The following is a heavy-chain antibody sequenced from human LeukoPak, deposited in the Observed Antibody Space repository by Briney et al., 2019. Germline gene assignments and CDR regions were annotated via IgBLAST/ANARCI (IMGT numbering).Heavy chain of an antibody. J-gene: IGHJ4*02. CDR2: IHHSGST. V-gene: IGHV4-39*07. CDR1: GGSIVSSTFY. CDR3: ARENWRDGYVGSK. Sequence: SETLSLTCSVSGGSIVSSTFYWGWVRRPPGKGLEWIGIIHHSGSTYYNSSLKSRVTTSVDTSKNTLSLKLNSVTAADTAVYYCARENWRDGYVGSKWGQGTLVTVSS. D-gene: IGHD5-24*01.